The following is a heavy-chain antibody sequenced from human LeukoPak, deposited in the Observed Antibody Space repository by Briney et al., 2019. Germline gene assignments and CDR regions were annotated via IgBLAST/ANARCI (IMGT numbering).Heavy chain of an antibody. CDR2: IYHSGST. CDR3: ARQKSYCSSTSCYSSFLDY. J-gene: IGHJ4*02. V-gene: IGHV4-38-2*01. D-gene: IGHD2-2*01. CDR1: GYSISSGYY. Sequence: SETLSLTCAVSGYSISSGYYWGWIRQPPGKGLEWIGSIYHSGSTYYNPSLKSRVTISVDTSKNQFSLKLSSVTAADTAVYYCARQKSYCSSTSCYSSFLDYWAREPWSPSPQ.